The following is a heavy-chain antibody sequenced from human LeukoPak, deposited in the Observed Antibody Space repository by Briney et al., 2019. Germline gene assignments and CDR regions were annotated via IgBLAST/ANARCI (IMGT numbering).Heavy chain of an antibody. CDR3: ARDSTYSSSWYAGNAFDI. CDR1: GGSISISY. D-gene: IGHD6-13*01. CDR2: IYYSEST. V-gene: IGHV4-59*01. Sequence: PSETLSLTCTVPGGSISISYSSWIRQPPGKGLEWIGYIYYSESTNNNPSLKSRVTISVDTSKNQFSLKLSSVTAADTAVYYCARDSTYSSSWYAGNAFDIWGQGTMVTVSS. J-gene: IGHJ3*02.